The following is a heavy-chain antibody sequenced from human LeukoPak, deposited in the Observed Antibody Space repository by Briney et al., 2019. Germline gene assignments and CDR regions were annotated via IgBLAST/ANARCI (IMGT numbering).Heavy chain of an antibody. D-gene: IGHD2-2*01. V-gene: IGHV3-23*01. Sequence: PGGSLRLSCAASGFTLSSYAMSWVRQAPGKGLEWVSGISGSGGSTYHADSVKGRFTISRDNSKNTLYLQMNSLRAEDTAVYYCAKNPDQLLSYYYYYMDVWGKGATVTVSS. J-gene: IGHJ6*03. CDR1: GFTLSSYA. CDR2: ISGSGGST. CDR3: AKNPDQLLSYYYYYMDV.